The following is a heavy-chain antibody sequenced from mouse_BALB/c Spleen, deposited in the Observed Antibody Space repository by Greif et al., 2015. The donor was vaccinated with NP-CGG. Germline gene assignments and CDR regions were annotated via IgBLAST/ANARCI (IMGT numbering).Heavy chain of an antibody. V-gene: IGHV14-3*02. CDR2: IDPANGNT. Sequence: EVQLQESGAELVKPGASVKLSCTASGFNIKDTYMHWVKQRPEQGLEWIGRIDPANGNTKYDPKFQGKATITADTSSNTAYLRLSSLTSEDTAVYYCARAITTAYWGQGTLVTVSA. D-gene: IGHD1-2*01. CDR1: GFNIKDTY. CDR3: ARAITTAY. J-gene: IGHJ3*01.